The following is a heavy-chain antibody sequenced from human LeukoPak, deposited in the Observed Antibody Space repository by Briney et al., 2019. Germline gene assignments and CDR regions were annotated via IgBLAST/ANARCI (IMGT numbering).Heavy chain of an antibody. CDR1: GFTVSSNY. CDR3: AKDRDYDFWSGYLDAFDI. D-gene: IGHD3-3*01. Sequence: GGSLRLSCAASGFTVSSNYMSWVRQAPGKGLEWVSVIYSGGSTYYADSVKGRFTISRDNSKNTLYLQMNSLRAEDTAVYYCAKDRDYDFWSGYLDAFDIWGQGTLVTVSS. CDR2: IYSGGST. V-gene: IGHV3-53*01. J-gene: IGHJ4*02.